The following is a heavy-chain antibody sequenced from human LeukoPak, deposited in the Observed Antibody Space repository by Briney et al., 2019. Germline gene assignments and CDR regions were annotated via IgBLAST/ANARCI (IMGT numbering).Heavy chain of an antibody. CDR3: ARGRRIGTNFYYFDF. CDR2: ISGSGTKT. J-gene: IGHJ4*02. Sequence: GGSLRLSCAASGFTFSSYAMSWVRQAPGRGLEWVSGISGSGTKTYSADSVKGRFTISRDNSKNTVYLQMNSLRAEDTAVYFCARGRRIGTNFYYFDFWDQGAPVTVSS. D-gene: IGHD1-26*01. V-gene: IGHV3-23*01. CDR1: GFTFSSYA.